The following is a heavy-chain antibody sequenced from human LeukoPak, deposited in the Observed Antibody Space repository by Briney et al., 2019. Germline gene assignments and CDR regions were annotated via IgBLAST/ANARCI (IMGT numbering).Heavy chain of an antibody. CDR3: ARGRRYYDILTGYYSVDY. D-gene: IGHD3-9*01. V-gene: IGHV1-8*01. CDR2: MNPNSGNT. J-gene: IGHJ4*02. Sequence: ASVKVSCKASGYTFTSYDINWVRQATGQGLEWMGWMNPNSGNTGYAQKFQGRVTMTRNTSISTAYMELSSLRSEDTAVYYCARGRRYYDILTGYYSVDYWGQGTLVTVSS. CDR1: GYTFTSYD.